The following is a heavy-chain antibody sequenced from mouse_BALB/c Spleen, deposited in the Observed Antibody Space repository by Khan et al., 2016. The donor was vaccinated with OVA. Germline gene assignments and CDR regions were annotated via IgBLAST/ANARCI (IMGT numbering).Heavy chain of an antibody. Sequence: QIQLVQSGPELKKPGETVKISCKASGYTFTNYGMNWVKQAPGKGLKWMGWINTYTGEPTYDDDFKGRFAFSLETSASTAYLQINNLTNEDTATYLCARRHDRFGEYYAMEYWGQGTSVPVSS. CDR3: ARRHDRFGEYYAMEY. CDR2: INTYTGEP. CDR1: GYTFTNYG. J-gene: IGHJ4*01. D-gene: IGHD3-1*01. V-gene: IGHV9-3-1*01.